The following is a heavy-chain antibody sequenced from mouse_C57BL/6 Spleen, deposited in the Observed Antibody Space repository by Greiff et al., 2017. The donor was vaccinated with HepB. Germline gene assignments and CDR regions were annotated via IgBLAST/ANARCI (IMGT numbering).Heavy chain of an antibody. J-gene: IGHJ3*01. V-gene: IGHV1-64*01. D-gene: IGHD2-4*01. CDR3: ARDYDYDGFAY. CDR1: GYTFTSYW. CDR2: IHPNSGST. Sequence: QVQPQQPGAELVKPGASVKLSCKASGYTFTSYWMHWVKQRPGQGLEWIGMIHPNSGSTNYNEKFKSKATLTVDKSSSTAYMQLSSLTSEDSAVYYCARDYDYDGFAYWGQGTLVTVSA.